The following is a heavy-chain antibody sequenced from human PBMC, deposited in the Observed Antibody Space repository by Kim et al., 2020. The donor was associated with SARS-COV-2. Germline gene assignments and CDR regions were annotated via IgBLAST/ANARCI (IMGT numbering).Heavy chain of an antibody. CDR1: GFTFDDYA. J-gene: IGHJ6*02. D-gene: IGHD6-13*01. CDR2: ISWNSGYI. Sequence: GGSLRLSCAASGFTFDDYAMHWVRQAPGKGLEWVSGISWNSGYIGYADSVKGRFTITRDNAKNSLYLQMNSLRAEDTALYYCAKTTDSSSWRGGGMDVWGQGPTVTVS. V-gene: IGHV3-9*01. CDR3: AKTTDSSSWRGGGMDV.